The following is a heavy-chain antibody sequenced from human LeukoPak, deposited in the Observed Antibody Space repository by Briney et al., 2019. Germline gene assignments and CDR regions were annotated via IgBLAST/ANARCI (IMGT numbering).Heavy chain of an antibody. CDR1: GGSISSYY. Sequence: SETLSLTCTVSGGSISSYYWGWIRQPPGKGLEWIGSIYYSGSTYYNPSLKSRVTISVDTSKNQFSLKLSSVTAADTAVYYCARIHYGSGSSSDYWGQGTLVTVSS. V-gene: IGHV4-39*07. J-gene: IGHJ4*02. D-gene: IGHD3-10*01. CDR2: IYYSGST. CDR3: ARIHYGSGSSSDY.